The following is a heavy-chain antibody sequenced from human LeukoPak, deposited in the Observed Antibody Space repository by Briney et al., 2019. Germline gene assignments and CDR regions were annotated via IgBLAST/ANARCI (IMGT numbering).Heavy chain of an antibody. V-gene: IGHV3-7*04. Sequence: PGGSLRLSCVASGFPFSSYWMTWVRQAPGKGLEWVANIKQDGSKKSYVDSVKGRFTISRDNAKNSLYLQMNSTRAEDTAIYYCTRVGYIDEGIDYWGQGTLVTVSS. CDR3: TRVGYIDEGIDY. J-gene: IGHJ4*02. CDR1: GFPFSSYW. CDR2: IKQDGSKK. D-gene: IGHD5-24*01.